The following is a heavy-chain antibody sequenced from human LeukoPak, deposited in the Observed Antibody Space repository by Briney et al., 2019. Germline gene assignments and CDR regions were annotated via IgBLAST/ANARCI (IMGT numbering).Heavy chain of an antibody. Sequence: GGSLRLSCAASGFTVSSNYMSWVRQAPGKGLEWVSVIYSGGSTYYVDSVKGRFTISRDNSKNTLYLQMNSLRAEDTAVYYCALYCSGGSCYSMGGAFDIWGQGTVVTVSS. CDR3: ALYCSGGSCYSMGGAFDI. V-gene: IGHV3-53*01. D-gene: IGHD2-15*01. J-gene: IGHJ3*02. CDR2: IYSGGST. CDR1: GFTVSSNY.